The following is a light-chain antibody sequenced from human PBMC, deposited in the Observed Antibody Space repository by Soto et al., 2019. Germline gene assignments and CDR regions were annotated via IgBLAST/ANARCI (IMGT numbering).Light chain of an antibody. Sequence: DSQMTQSPATLSASVGDRVTSTCRASQSINSWLAWYQQRPGKAPKLLIYDASNLESGVPSRFSGSGSGTEFTLTISSLQPDDFAAYYCQQYNTYPWTFGQGTKVDI. CDR1: QSINSW. V-gene: IGKV1-5*01. CDR2: DAS. J-gene: IGKJ1*01. CDR3: QQYNTYPWT.